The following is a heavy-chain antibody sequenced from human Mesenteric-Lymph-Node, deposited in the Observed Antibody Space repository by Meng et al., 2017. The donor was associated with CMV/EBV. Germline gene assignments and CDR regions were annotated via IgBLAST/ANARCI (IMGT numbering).Heavy chain of an antibody. CDR3: ARPARGDDFWSAYPYFDN. Sequence: SETLSLTCTVSGGSVRSPNYYWAWIRQPPGKGLEWVGSLFYSGTTYQNPSLESRVTIAIDSSKNQFSLKLRSVTAADTAVYYCARPARGDDFWSAYPYFDNWGQGTLVTVSS. J-gene: IGHJ4*02. CDR2: LFYSGTT. V-gene: IGHV4-39*01. D-gene: IGHD3-3*01. CDR1: GGSVRSPNYY.